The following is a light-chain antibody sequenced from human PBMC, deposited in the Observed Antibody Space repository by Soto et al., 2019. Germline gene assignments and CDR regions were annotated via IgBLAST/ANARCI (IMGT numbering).Light chain of an antibody. CDR2: EVS. CDR1: QSLLHITGETF. V-gene: IGKV2D-29*02. Sequence: DVVMTQTPLSLSVAHGQTSSISCKSSQSLLHITGETFLFWYLQKPGQSPQLLIYEVSTRVSGVPDRFSGSGSGTDFTLEISRVETDDVGIYYCMQSTQLPPTFGQGTRLEIK. J-gene: IGKJ5*01. CDR3: MQSTQLPPT.